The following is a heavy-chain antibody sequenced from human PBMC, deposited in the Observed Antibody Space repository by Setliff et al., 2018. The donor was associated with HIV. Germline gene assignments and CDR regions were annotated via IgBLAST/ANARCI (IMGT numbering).Heavy chain of an antibody. CDR1: GYTFTGYY. CDR2: INPNSGGT. Sequence: ASVKVSCKASGYTFTGYYMHWVRQAPGQGLEWMGRINPNSGGTNYARKFQGRVTMTRDTSITTAYMELSRLRSDDTAVYYCARDYNFWSGYYTNDAFDIWGQGTMVTVSS. D-gene: IGHD3-3*01. V-gene: IGHV1-2*06. J-gene: IGHJ3*02. CDR3: ARDYNFWSGYYTNDAFDI.